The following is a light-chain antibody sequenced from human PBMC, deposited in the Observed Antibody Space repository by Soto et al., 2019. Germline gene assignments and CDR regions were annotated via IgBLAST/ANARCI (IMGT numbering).Light chain of an antibody. CDR3: PQCTSYSST. J-gene: IGKJ1*01. Sequence: TQSPSFLSASGGDRVTITCRASQGIGSNLAWYQQKPGKAPKVLIYDASNLENGVPSRFSGSGSGTEFTLTISSLQPEDFASYYCPQCTSYSSTFGQGTMLDIK. CDR1: QGIGSN. V-gene: IGKV1-9*01. CDR2: DAS.